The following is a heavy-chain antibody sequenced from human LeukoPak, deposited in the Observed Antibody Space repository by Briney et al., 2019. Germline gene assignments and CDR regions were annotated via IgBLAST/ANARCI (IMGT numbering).Heavy chain of an antibody. CDR2: IYYSGST. CDR3: AKGPGYYYDSRQGWFDP. J-gene: IGHJ5*02. CDR1: GDSISSYY. V-gene: IGHV4-59*01. Sequence: KPSETLSLTCTVSGDSISSYYWSWIRQPPGKGLEWIGYIYYSGSTKYNPSLKSRVTISVDTSKNQFSLKLNSVTAADTAVYYCAKGPGYYYDSRQGWFDPWGQGTLVTVSS. D-gene: IGHD3-22*01.